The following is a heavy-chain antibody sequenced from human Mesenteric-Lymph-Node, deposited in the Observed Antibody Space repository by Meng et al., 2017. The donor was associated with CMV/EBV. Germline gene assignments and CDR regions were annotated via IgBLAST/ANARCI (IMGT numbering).Heavy chain of an antibody. CDR2: IKDDGSEK. Sequence: GGSLRLSCEASGFSFSSQWMSWIRQVPGRGLEWVASIKDDGSEKNYVDSVKGRFTTSRDNAKNSLYLQMNSLRAEDTAVYYCARGDFGVVTAYWGQGTLVTVSS. CDR3: ARGDFGVVTAY. J-gene: IGHJ4*02. V-gene: IGHV3-7*01. D-gene: IGHD3-3*01. CDR1: GFSFSSQW.